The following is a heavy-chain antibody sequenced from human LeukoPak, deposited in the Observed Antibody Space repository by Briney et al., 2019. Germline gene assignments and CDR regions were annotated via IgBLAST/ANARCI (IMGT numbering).Heavy chain of an antibody. CDR2: IIPSFGTA. V-gene: IGHV1-69*05. J-gene: IGHJ1*01. CDR3: ARGRDGYNTR. Sequence: SVKVSCKSSGGTFSSYAISWVRQPPGQGLEWMGGIIPSFGTANYGQKFQGRVTITTDESTSTAYMELSSLRSEDTAVYYCARGRDGYNTRWGQGTLVTVSS. CDR1: GGTFSSYA. D-gene: IGHD5-24*01.